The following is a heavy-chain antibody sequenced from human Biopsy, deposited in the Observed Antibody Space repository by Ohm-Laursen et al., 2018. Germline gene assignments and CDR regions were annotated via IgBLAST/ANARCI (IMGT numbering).Heavy chain of an antibody. CDR1: GFTLSDYY. J-gene: IGHJ4*02. V-gene: IGHV3-11*01. Sequence: SLRLSCSASGFTLSDYYMSWIRQAPGKGLEWLSYISGSGTTIFYADSVKGRFTASRDNAKNSLYLQMNSLTVEDTAVYYCARDGAGSYHDYWGQGTLVTVSS. CDR2: ISGSGTTI. CDR3: ARDGAGSYHDY. D-gene: IGHD3-10*01.